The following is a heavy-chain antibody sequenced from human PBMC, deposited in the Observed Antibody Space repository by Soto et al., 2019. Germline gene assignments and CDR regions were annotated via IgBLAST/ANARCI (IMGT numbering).Heavy chain of an antibody. J-gene: IGHJ6*02. CDR3: ARDPPRMNAKYGDYAGYYYGMDV. CDR2: IWYDGSNK. D-gene: IGHD4-17*01. CDR1: GFTFSSYG. Sequence: GGSLRLSCAASGFTFSSYGMHWVRQAPGKGLEWVAVIWYDGSNKYYADSVKGRFTISRDNSKNTLYLQMNSLRAEDTAVYYCARDPPRMNAKYGDYAGYYYGMDVWGQGTTVTVSS. V-gene: IGHV3-33*01.